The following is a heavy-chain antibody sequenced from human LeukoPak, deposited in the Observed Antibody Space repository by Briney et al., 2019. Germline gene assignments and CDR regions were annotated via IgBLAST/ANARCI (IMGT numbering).Heavy chain of an antibody. Sequence: SETLSLTCAVYGGSFSGYYWSWIRQPPGKGLEWIGEINHSGSTNYNPSLRSRVTISVDTSKNQFSLKLSSVTAADTAVNYCARGSAYGSGSRYFQHWGQGTLVTVSS. CDR3: ARGSAYGSGSRYFQH. J-gene: IGHJ1*01. CDR1: GGSFSGYY. V-gene: IGHV4-34*01. D-gene: IGHD3-10*01. CDR2: INHSGST.